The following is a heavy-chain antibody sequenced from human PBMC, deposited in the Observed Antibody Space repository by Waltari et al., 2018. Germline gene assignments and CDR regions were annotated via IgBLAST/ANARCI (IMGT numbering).Heavy chain of an antibody. Sequence: QVQLQQWGAGLLKPSETLSLTCAVYGGSFSGYYWSWIRQPPGKGLEWIGEINHSGSTNYNPPLKSRVTISVDTSKNQFSLKLSSVTAADTAVYYCARATLMITFGGVIVHYYYYGMDVWGQGTTVTVSS. CDR3: ARATLMITFGGVIVHYYYYGMDV. V-gene: IGHV4-34*01. CDR2: INHSGST. J-gene: IGHJ6*02. CDR1: GGSFSGYY. D-gene: IGHD3-16*02.